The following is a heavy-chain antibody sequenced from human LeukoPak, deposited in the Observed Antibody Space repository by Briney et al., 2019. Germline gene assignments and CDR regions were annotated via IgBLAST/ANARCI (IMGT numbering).Heavy chain of an antibody. J-gene: IGHJ3*02. CDR1: GFTFNNYA. D-gene: IGHD2-15*01. V-gene: IGHV3-23*01. CDR3: AKKVAELNQVAFDI. CDR2: ISDNGAYT. Sequence: PGGSLRLSCAASGFTFNNYAMSWVRQAPGKGLEWLSAISDNGAYTWYADSVRGHFSISRDNSKSTLYLQMNSLRAEDMAVYYCAKKVAELNQVAFDIWGQGPMVTVSS.